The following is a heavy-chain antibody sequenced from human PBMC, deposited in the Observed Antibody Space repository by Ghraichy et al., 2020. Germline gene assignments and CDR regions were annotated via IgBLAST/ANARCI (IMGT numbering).Heavy chain of an antibody. V-gene: IGHV4-34*01. CDR2: INHSGST. D-gene: IGHD2-2*01. J-gene: IGHJ5*02. CDR3: ARSCLEYQRSTSSNWFDP. CDR1: GGSFSGYY. Sequence: SETLSLTCAVYGGSFSGYYWSWIRQPPGKGLEWIGEINHSGSTNYNPSLKSRVTISVDTSKNQFSLKLSSVTAADTAVYYCARSCLEYQRSTSSNWFDPWGQGTLVTVSS.